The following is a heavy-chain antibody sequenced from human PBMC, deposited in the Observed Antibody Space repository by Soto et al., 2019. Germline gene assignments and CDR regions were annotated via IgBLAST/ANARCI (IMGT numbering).Heavy chain of an antibody. Sequence: PGGSLRLSCAASGFTFSSYAMSWVRQAPGKGLEWVSAISGSGGSTYYADSVKGRFIISRDNAKNTLYLQMNSLRAEDTAVYYCARPRYDSSGTPFDHWGQGTLVTVSS. J-gene: IGHJ4*02. CDR1: GFTFSSYA. CDR3: ARPRYDSSGTPFDH. CDR2: ISGSGGST. D-gene: IGHD3-22*01. V-gene: IGHV3-23*01.